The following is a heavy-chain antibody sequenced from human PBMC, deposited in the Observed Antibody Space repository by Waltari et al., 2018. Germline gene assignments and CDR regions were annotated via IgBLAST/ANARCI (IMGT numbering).Heavy chain of an antibody. V-gene: IGHV1-2*02. CDR3: ARGLRLLEWLSPADY. Sequence: QVQLVQSGAEVKKPGPSVKVSCKASGYNFTGYYMHWVRQAPGQGLEWMGWINPNSVGTNEAQKFQGRVTVTRDTSISTACMELSRLRSDDAAVYYCARGLRLLEWLSPADYWGQGTLVTVSS. CDR1: GYNFTGYY. D-gene: IGHD3-3*01. CDR2: INPNSVGT. J-gene: IGHJ4*02.